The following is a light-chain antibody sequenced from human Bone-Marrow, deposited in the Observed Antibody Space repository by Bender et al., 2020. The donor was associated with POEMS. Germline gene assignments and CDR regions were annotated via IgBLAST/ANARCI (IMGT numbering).Light chain of an antibody. CDR1: SRDIGGYNY. J-gene: IGLJ2*01. CDR3: SSYASGNTVV. CDR2: DVS. Sequence: QSALAQPASVSGSPGQSITISCTGTSRDIGGYNYVSWYQQQPGRAPKLVIYDVSYRPAGFSTRFSGSKSGNTASLTISGLQAEDEGDYYCSSYASGNTVVFGGGTRVTVL. V-gene: IGLV2-14*03.